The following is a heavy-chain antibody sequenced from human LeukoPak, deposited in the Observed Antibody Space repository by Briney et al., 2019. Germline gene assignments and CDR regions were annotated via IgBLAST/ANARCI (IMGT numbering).Heavy chain of an antibody. Sequence: PRGSLRLSCAASGFAFNTYEMNWVRQAPEKGLEWVSYISSGGSSIYYEDSVKGRFTISRDNAKNSLYLQMNSLRAEDTAVYYCARRQFYYYGMDVWGQGTTVTVS. D-gene: IGHD5-24*01. CDR2: ISSGGSSI. CDR1: GFAFNTYE. CDR3: ARRQFYYYGMDV. V-gene: IGHV3-48*03. J-gene: IGHJ6*01.